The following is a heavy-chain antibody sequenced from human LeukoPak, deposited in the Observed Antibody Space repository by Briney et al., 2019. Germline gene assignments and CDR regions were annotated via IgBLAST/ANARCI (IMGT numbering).Heavy chain of an antibody. Sequence: SETLSLTCTVSGGSISSYYWSWIRQPAGKGLEWIGRIYTSGSTNYNPSLKSRVTMSVDTSKNQFSLKLSSVTAADTAVYYCARAGSYYDILTGLEVFDHWGQGTLVTVSS. CDR2: IYTSGST. CDR3: ARAGSYYDILTGLEVFDH. V-gene: IGHV4-4*07. D-gene: IGHD3-9*01. J-gene: IGHJ4*02. CDR1: GGSISSYY.